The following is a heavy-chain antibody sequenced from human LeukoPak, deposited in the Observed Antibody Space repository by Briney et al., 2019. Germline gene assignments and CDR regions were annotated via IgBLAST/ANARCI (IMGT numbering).Heavy chain of an antibody. J-gene: IGHJ4*02. V-gene: IGHV4-59*01. CDR3: ARSTGSTMFIDY. D-gene: IGHD3-10*02. Sequence: SETLSLTCTVSGGSISPYYWSWIRQPPGKGLEWLGYIYYSGNTEYKPSLKSRVAMSVDTSKNQFSLGLSSVIAADTAVYYCARSTGSTMFIDYWGQGTLVTVSS. CDR1: GGSISPYY. CDR2: IYYSGNT.